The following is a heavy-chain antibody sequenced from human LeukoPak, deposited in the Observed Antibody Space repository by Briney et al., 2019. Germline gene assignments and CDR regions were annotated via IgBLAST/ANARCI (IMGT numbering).Heavy chain of an antibody. J-gene: IGHJ3*02. CDR2: IRYDGSNK. V-gene: IGHV3-30*02. Sequence: GGSLRLSCAASGFTFSSYGMHWVRQAPGKGLEWVAFIRYDGSNKYYADSVKGRFTISRDNSKNTLYLQMTSLRAEDTALYYCAKDLAVVVHNALDIWGQGTMVTVS. CDR1: GFTFSSYG. CDR3: AKDLAVVVHNALDI. D-gene: IGHD2-2*01.